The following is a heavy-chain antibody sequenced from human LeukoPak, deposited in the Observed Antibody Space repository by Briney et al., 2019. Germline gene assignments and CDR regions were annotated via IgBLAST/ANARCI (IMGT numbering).Heavy chain of an antibody. V-gene: IGHV3-21*01. CDR2: ISSSSSYI. D-gene: IGHD5-12*01. CDR3: ARDPGYSGYVPTNFDY. Sequence: GSLRLSCAASGFTFSSYSMNWVRQAPGKGLEWVSSISSSSSYIYYADSVKGRFTISRDNAKNSLYLQMNSLRAEDTAVYYCARDPGYSGYVPTNFDYWGQGTLVTVSS. CDR1: GFTFSSYS. J-gene: IGHJ4*02.